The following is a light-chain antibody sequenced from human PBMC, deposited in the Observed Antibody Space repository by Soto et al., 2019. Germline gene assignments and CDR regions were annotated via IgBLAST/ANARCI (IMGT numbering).Light chain of an antibody. CDR2: GAS. CDR3: QQYGSSPLT. CDR1: QSVRSNY. V-gene: IGKV3-20*01. J-gene: IGKJ4*01. Sequence: EIVLTQSPGTLSLSPAESATLSCRASQSVRSNYLAWYQQKPGQAPRLLIFGASNRATGIPPRFSGRGSGTDFPLSISRLEPEDFAVYYCQQYGSSPLTFGGGTKVDIK.